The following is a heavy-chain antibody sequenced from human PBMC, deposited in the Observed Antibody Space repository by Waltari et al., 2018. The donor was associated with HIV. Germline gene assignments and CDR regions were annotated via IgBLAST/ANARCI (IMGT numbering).Heavy chain of an antibody. CDR2: IFSRGNT. V-gene: IGHV3-66*01. D-gene: IGHD1-1*01. CDR3: ARDRPGNSFDY. Sequence: EVQMMESGGGLVQPGGSLRLSCSVSGFTVSDNYVSWVRQAPGKGVEWVSVIFSRGNTYYADAVGGRFIISRDISKNTVDLQMDALRAEDTALYFCARDRPGNSFDYWGQGSLVTVSS. CDR1: GFTVSDNY. J-gene: IGHJ4*02.